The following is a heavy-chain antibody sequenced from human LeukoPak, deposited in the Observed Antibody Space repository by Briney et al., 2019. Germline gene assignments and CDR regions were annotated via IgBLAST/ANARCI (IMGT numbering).Heavy chain of an antibody. J-gene: IGHJ3*02. CDR1: GFSVGDFG. D-gene: IGHD1-1*01. CDR3: AKERSGSHPRGAFDI. Sequence: GGSLRLSCALSGFSVGDFGLSWVRQAPGKGLEWVSGIEWNGGNKAYADSVKGRFTITRDNAKNSLYLQMNSLRAEDMALYYCAKERSGSHPRGAFDIWGQGTMVTVSS. CDR2: IEWNGGNK. V-gene: IGHV3-20*04.